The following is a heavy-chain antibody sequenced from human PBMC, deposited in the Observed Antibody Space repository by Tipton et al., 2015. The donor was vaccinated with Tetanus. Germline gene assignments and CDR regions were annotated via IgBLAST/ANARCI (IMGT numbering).Heavy chain of an antibody. J-gene: IGHJ3*02. CDR1: GGSFSGYY. CDR3: ARGREMTTVTTVGAFDI. V-gene: IGHV4-34*01. CDR2: INHSGST. Sequence: LRLSCAVYGGSFSGYYWSWIRQPPGKGLEWIGEINHSGSTNYNPSLKSRVTISVDTSKNQFSLKLSSVTAADTAVYYCARGREMTTVTTVGAFDIWGQGTMVTVSS. D-gene: IGHD4-17*01.